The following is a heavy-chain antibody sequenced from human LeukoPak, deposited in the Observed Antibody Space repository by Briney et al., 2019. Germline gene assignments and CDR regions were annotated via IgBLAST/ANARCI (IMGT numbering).Heavy chain of an antibody. CDR3: ARDQGGATSY. D-gene: IGHD1-26*01. CDR1: GGSISSYY. J-gene: IGHJ4*02. V-gene: IGHV4-59*12. CDR2: IYYSGST. Sequence: SETLSLTCTVSGGSISSYYWSWIRQPPGKGLEWIGYIYYSGSTNYNPSLKSRVTISVDTSKNQFYLKLSSVTAADTAVYYCARDQGGATSYWGQGTLVTVSS.